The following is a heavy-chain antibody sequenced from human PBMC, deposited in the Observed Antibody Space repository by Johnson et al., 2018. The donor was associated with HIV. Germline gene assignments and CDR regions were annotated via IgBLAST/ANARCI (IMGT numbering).Heavy chain of an antibody. CDR3: AKGDYFDTRAAFDI. V-gene: IGHV3-30*18. J-gene: IGHJ3*02. CDR2: ISYDGSKK. Sequence: QVQLVESGGGVVQLGRSVRLSCVASGFTFSNYGMHWVRQAPGKGLEWVAVISYDGSKKYYADSVKGRITISRDNSKNTLYLQMNSLRAEDTAVYYCAKGDYFDTRAAFDIWGQGTVVIVSS. D-gene: IGHD3-22*01. CDR1: GFTFSNYG.